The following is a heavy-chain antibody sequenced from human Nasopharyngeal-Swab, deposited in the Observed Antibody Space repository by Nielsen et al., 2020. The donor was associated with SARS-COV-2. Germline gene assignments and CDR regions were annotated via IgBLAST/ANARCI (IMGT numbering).Heavy chain of an antibody. V-gene: IGHV4-59*01. CDR3: ARGLGDSSGYYLRGTFLP. J-gene: IGHJ5*02. CDR1: GASISSYY. Sequence: SETLSLTCTVSGASISSYYWSWIRQPPGKGLEWIGYMDYSGSGKYNPSLKSRVTISPDTSKNQFSLRLGSVTAADTAVYYCARGLGDSSGYYLRGTFLPWGQGTLVTVSS. CDR2: MDYSGSG. D-gene: IGHD3-22*01.